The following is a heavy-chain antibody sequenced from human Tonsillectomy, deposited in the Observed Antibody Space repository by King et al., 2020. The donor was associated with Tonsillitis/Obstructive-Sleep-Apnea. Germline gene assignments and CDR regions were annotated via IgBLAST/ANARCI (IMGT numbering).Heavy chain of an antibody. Sequence: VQLVESGGGVVQPGRSLRLSCEASGFIFNTYAMHWVRQAPGKGLEWVASVSSGAVNKHYADSVTGRFTISRDNSKNTLYLQMNSLRPEDTSVYYCAREATPEYYRMSGFYLTFDYWGRGILVTVSS. J-gene: IGHJ4*02. CDR3: AREATPEYYRMSGFYLTFDY. CDR1: GFIFNTYA. D-gene: IGHD3-22*01. V-gene: IGHV3-30*04. CDR2: VSSGAVNK.